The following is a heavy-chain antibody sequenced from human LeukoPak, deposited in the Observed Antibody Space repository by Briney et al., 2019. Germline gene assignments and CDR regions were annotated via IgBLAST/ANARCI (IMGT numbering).Heavy chain of an antibody. CDR2: ISSISNNI. Sequence: GGSLRLSCAASGFTLSSYSMNWVRLAPGKGLEWVSSISSISNNIYYADSVKGRFTVSRCNAKNSLFLQMDSLRAEDTAVYYCAREGSISWSWYFDYWGQGTLVTVSS. V-gene: IGHV3-21*01. CDR3: AREGSISWSWYFDY. J-gene: IGHJ4*02. CDR1: GFTLSSYS. D-gene: IGHD6-13*01.